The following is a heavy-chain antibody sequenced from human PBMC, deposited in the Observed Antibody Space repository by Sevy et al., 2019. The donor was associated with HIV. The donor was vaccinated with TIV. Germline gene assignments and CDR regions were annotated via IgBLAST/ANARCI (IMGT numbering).Heavy chain of an antibody. J-gene: IGHJ4*02. CDR2: ISSSSSTI. CDR1: GFAFSSYS. Sequence: GGSLRLSCAASGFAFSSYSMNWVSQAPGKGLEWVSYISSSSSTIYYADSVKGRFTISRDNAKNSLYLQMNSLRAEDTAVYYCARGPAAEGGDYWGQGTLVTVSS. D-gene: IGHD2-2*01. V-gene: IGHV3-48*01. CDR3: ARGPAAEGGDY.